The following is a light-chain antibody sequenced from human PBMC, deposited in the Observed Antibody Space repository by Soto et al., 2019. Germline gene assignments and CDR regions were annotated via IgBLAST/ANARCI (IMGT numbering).Light chain of an antibody. V-gene: IGKV3-20*01. CDR2: GAS. CDR3: QQYDNPGWT. Sequence: EIVLTQSPGTLSLSPGETATVSCRASQTVSNIYLAWYQQKPGQAPRLLIQGASSRASGIPDRFSGSGSGTDFTLTISRLEPEDFAAYYCQQYDNPGWTFGQGTKVDIK. J-gene: IGKJ1*01. CDR1: QTVSNIY.